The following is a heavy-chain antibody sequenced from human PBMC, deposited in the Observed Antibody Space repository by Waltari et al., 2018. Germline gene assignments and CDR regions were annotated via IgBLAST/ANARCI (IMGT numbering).Heavy chain of an antibody. CDR2: IYFTGST. D-gene: IGHD2-15*01. CDR1: GGSISNHH. Sequence: QVQLQESGPGLVKPSETLSLTCTVSGGSISNHHWSWIRQPPEKGLEWIGYIYFTGSTNYNPSLKSRVTISVDTSKNQFSLKVTSVTAADTAVYYCARGGSGLNSWGQGTLVTVSS. CDR3: ARGGSGLNS. J-gene: IGHJ4*02. V-gene: IGHV4-59*11.